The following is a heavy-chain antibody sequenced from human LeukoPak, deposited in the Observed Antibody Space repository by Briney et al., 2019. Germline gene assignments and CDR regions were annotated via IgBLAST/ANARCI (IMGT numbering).Heavy chain of an antibody. D-gene: IGHD1-1*01. CDR3: ARERQLERLAFGKEGSAFDY. V-gene: IGHV3-21*01. Sequence: GGSLRLSCAASGITFNSYTMNWVRQAPGKGLEWVSSIRSSSSYIYYAASVKGRFTISRDNAKNSLYLQMNRLRAEDTAVYYCARERQLERLAFGKEGSAFDYWGQGTLVTVSS. CDR2: IRSSSSYI. J-gene: IGHJ4*02. CDR1: GITFNSYT.